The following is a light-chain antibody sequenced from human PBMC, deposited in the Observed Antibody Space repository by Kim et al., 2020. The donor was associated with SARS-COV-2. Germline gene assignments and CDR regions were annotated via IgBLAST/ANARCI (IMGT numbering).Light chain of an antibody. CDR1: GGHSNSF. Sequence: SSVKPPSTLSGGHSNSFIACHQQQPGKAPRFVMKVEGSGSYNKGGGVSDPFSGSRSGADRYLIITNLQSEDEAAYYCETWDSNIKVFGGGTSLTVL. CDR2: VEGSGSY. V-gene: IGLV4-60*01. J-gene: IGLJ3*02. CDR3: ETWDSNIKV.